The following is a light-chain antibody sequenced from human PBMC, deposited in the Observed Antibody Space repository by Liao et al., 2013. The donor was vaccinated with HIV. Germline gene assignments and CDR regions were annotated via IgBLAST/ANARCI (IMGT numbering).Light chain of an antibody. CDR3: QAWDSSGEPPE. V-gene: IGLV3-21*01. J-gene: IGLJ3*02. CDR2: YDS. CDR1: DIRGKS. Sequence: SYELTQPPSVSVAAGKTARLTCGGDDIRGKSVHWYQQQPGQAPVLVISYDSDRPSGIPERFSGSNSGNTATLTISSVEAGDEADYHCQAWDSSGEPPEFGGGTKLTVL.